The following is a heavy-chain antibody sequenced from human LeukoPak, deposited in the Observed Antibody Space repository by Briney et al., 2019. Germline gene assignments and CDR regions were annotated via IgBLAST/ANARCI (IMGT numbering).Heavy chain of an antibody. V-gene: IGHV3-48*03. Sequence: GGSLRLSCAASGFIFSNYEINWVRQAPGEGLEWVSYISTSGNDIYYADSVKGRFTISRDNAKNSLYLQLNSLRADDTVVYYCARGAQWVLDYWGQGTLVTVSS. D-gene: IGHD1-26*01. J-gene: IGHJ4*02. CDR2: ISTSGNDI. CDR3: ARGAQWVLDY. CDR1: GFIFSNYE.